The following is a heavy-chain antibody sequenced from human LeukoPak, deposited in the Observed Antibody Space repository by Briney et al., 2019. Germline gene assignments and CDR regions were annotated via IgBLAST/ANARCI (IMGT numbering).Heavy chain of an antibody. CDR2: IYSSGIT. J-gene: IGHJ4*02. D-gene: IGHD1-14*01. CDR3: ARLNNRVLFDS. Sequence: SETLSLTCTVSGDSISSSYWSWIRQPAGKGLEWIRRIYSSGITDYNPSLNSRVTMSLDTSKNQFSLKLNSVTAADTALYYCARLNNRVLFDSWGQGTLVTVSS. CDR1: GDSISSSY. V-gene: IGHV4-4*07.